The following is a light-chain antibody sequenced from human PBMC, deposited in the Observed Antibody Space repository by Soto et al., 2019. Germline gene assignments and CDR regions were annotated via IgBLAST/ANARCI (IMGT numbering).Light chain of an antibody. V-gene: IGKV3-20*01. CDR1: QSVDSSF. CDR3: QQYGTVPWT. CDR2: GAS. J-gene: IGKJ1*01. Sequence: EIVLTQSPGTLSLSPGERATLSCRASQSVDSSFLGWYQQKPGQSPRLLIYGASSRASGIPYRFSGSGSGTDFTLSINGLDPEDFAVYYCQQYGTVPWTFGQGTKVDIK.